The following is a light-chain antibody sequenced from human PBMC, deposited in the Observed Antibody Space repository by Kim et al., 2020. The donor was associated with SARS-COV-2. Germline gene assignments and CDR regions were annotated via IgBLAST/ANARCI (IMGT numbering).Light chain of an antibody. CDR2: TDT. CDR3: AAWDDGLRGRM. V-gene: IGLV1-44*01. J-gene: IGLJ3*02. Sequence: GRRVTISCSGSSSNIGSNYVSWYQHLPGTAPKLLIYTDTQRPSGVPDRFSGSKSGTSASLAISGLQSEDEADYYCAAWDDGLRGRMFGGGTKVTVL. CDR1: SSNIGSNY.